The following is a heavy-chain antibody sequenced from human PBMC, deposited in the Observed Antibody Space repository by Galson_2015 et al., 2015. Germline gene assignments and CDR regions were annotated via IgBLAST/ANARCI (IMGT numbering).Heavy chain of an antibody. CDR3: AKTYYDILTGLGDAFDI. Sequence: QSGAEVKKPGESLKISCKGSGYSFTSYWIGWVRQMPGKGLEWMGIIYPGDSDTRYSPSFQGQVTISADKSISTAYLQWSSLKASDTAMYYCAKTYYDILTGLGDAFDIWGQGTMVTVSS. D-gene: IGHD3-9*01. CDR1: GYSFTSYW. J-gene: IGHJ3*02. CDR2: IYPGDSDT. V-gene: IGHV5-51*01.